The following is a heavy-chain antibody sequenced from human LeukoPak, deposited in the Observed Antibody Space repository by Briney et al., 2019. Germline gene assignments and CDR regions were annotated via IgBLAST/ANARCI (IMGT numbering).Heavy chain of an antibody. V-gene: IGHV4-61*02. Sequence: SQXXSLTCTVSGGSISSGSYYWRWIRQPAGKGLEWIGRIYTSGRTNDNPSLKSRVTISVDTSKNQFSLKLSSVTAADTAVYYCAREVYDILTGYPSWGQGTLVTVSS. D-gene: IGHD3-9*01. CDR2: IYTSGRT. CDR1: GGSISSGSYY. J-gene: IGHJ4*02. CDR3: AREVYDILTGYPS.